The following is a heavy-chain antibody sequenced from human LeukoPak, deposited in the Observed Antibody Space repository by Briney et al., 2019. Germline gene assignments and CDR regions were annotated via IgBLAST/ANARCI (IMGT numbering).Heavy chain of an antibody. CDR1: GYSISSGYY. CDR2: IYHSGST. V-gene: IGHV4-38-2*02. CDR3: ARVPYYYYYMDV. J-gene: IGHJ6*03. Sequence: SETLSLTCTVSGYSISSGYYWGWIRQPPGKGLEWIGSIYHSGSTYYNPSLKSRVTISVDTSKNQFSLKLSSVTAADTAVYYCARVPYYYYYMDVWGKGTTVTISS.